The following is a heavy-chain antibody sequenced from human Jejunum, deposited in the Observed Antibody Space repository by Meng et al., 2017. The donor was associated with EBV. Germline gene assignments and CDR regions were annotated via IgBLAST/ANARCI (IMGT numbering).Heavy chain of an antibody. Sequence: QVQLVQSEADAKKPGASMKVSGKASGYIVTNYDISWVRKAPGQGLEWMGWISVKNGEAKYPQNFQGRVTMTTDTTTSTAYMELRSLTSDDTAVYYCARYVPNGSFWYFDFWGRGTLVTVSS. V-gene: IGHV1-18*01. CDR2: ISVKNGEA. D-gene: IGHD6-13*01. J-gene: IGHJ2*01. CDR3: ARYVPNGSFWYFDF. CDR1: GYIVTNYD.